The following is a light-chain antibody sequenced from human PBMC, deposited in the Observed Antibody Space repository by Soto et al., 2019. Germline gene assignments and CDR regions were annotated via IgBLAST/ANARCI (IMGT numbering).Light chain of an antibody. CDR2: DVS. CDR3: SSYTSSSTLEV. CDR1: SSDIGGHNY. Sequence: QSALTQPASVSGSPGQSITIPCTGTSSDIGGHNYVSWYQQHPGKAPKLMIYDVSNRPSGVSNRFSGSKSDNTASLTISGLQAEDEADYYCSSYTSSSTLEVFGTGTKLTVL. V-gene: IGLV2-14*03. J-gene: IGLJ1*01.